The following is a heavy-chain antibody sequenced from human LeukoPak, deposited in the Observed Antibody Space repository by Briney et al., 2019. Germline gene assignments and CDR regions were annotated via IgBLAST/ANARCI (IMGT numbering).Heavy chain of an antibody. CDR1: GFLFGSYA. V-gene: IGHV3-30-3*01. CDR2: ISYDGSKT. CDR3: TCLYPTRAPDDWSDRWDRNWFDP. D-gene: IGHD3-9*01. Sequence: PGGSLRLSCEGSGFLFGSYAMHWVRQAPGKGLEWVAIISYDGSKTDYVDSVKGRFIVSRDNSKNTVYLEMKSLTGGDTAVYFCTCLYPTRAPDDWSDRWDRNWFDPWGQGTLVIVSS. J-gene: IGHJ5*02.